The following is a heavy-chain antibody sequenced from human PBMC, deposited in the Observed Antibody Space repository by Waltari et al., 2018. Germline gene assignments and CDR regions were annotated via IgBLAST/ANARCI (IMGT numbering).Heavy chain of an antibody. D-gene: IGHD7-27*01. V-gene: IGHV3-15*04. Sequence: EGQLVESGGGLVKPGGSLRLSCAASGFPFNEAWMSWVRQAPGKGLQWVGRIESKSDGGKIDYGAPVKGRFTISRDDSKNTLYLQMDSLKNEDTAVYYCTTQYWGNGIVIDHWGQGAQVTVSS. CDR2: IESKSDGGKI. J-gene: IGHJ4*02. CDR1: GFPFNEAW. CDR3: TTQYWGNGIVIDH.